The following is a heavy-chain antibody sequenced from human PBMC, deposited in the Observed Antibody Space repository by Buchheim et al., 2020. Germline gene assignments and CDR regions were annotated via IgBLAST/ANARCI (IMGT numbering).Heavy chain of an antibody. J-gene: IGHJ4*02. CDR2: IKPDGREK. V-gene: IGHV3-7*01. D-gene: IGHD2-15*01. CDR1: GLTFRNYW. Sequence: EVQLVQSGGDLVQPGGSRRLSCAASGLTFRNYWMTWVRQAPGKGLEGVASIKPDGREKPYGDSGKGRFTIFRDNAKSSVFLQMDSLRAEDTAVYYCARLLGSTSLFAYWGQGNL. CDR3: ARLLGSTSLFAY.